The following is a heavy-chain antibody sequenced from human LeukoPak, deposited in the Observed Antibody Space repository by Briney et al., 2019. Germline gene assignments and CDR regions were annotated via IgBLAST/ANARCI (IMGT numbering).Heavy chain of an antibody. V-gene: IGHV3-7*01. CDR2: IKQDGTEK. Sequence: GGSLRLSCAASGFTLIRHEMNWVRQAPGKGLEWVANIKQDGTEKYYVDSVKGRFTISRDNANNSLYLQMNSLRAEDSAVYYCARAGLTTVTRNWFDPWGQGTLVTVSS. J-gene: IGHJ5*02. CDR1: GFTLIRHE. D-gene: IGHD4-17*01. CDR3: ARAGLTTVTRNWFDP.